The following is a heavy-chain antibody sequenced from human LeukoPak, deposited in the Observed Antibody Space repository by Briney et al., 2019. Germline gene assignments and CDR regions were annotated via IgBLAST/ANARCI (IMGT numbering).Heavy chain of an antibody. J-gene: IGHJ3*02. D-gene: IGHD2-15*01. V-gene: IGHV3-48*01. Sequence: PGGSLRLSCAASGFTFSSFSMNWVRQAPGKGREWVSYISGSTSIIYYADSVKGRFTISRDNAKNSLYLQMNSLRAEDTAVYYCAREQMGCSGASCYTRAFDIWGQGTTVTVSS. CDR1: GFTFSSFS. CDR3: AREQMGCSGASCYTRAFDI. CDR2: ISGSTSII.